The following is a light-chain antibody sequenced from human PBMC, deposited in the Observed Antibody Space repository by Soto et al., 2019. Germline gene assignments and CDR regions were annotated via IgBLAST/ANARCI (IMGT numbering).Light chain of an antibody. Sequence: EIGMTQSPATVSVSTGERATLSCRASQSLGSNLAWYQQKPGQAPRLLIYGTSTRATDIPARFSGSGSGTEFTLTISSLQSEDFATYYCQQLNSYPLTFGGGTKVDIK. CDR2: GTS. J-gene: IGKJ4*01. CDR3: QQLNSYPLT. CDR1: QSLGSN. V-gene: IGKV3-15*01.